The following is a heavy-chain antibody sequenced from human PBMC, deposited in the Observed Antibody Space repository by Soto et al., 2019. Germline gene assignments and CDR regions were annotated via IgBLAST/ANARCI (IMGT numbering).Heavy chain of an antibody. Sequence: SETLSLTWTVSGGSISSYYWSLIRQPPGKGLEWIGYIYYSGSTNYNPSLKSRVTISVDTSKNQFSLKLSSVTAADTAVYYCARVWGGAFDFWGQGTMVTVSS. J-gene: IGHJ3*01. V-gene: IGHV4-59*01. CDR2: IYYSGST. D-gene: IGHD3-10*01. CDR3: ARVWGGAFDF. CDR1: GGSISSYY.